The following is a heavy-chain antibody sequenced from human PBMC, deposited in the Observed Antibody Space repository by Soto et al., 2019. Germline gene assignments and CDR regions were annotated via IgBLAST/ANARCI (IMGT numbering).Heavy chain of an antibody. CDR3: TSGSTSTKNY. CDR2: IKSKTDGGTT. V-gene: IGHV3-15*01. J-gene: IGHJ4*02. Sequence: EVQLVESGGGLVKPGGSLRLSCAASGFTFSNAWLSWVRQAPGKGLEWVGRIKSKTDGGTTDYTAPVKGRFTISRDDSKNTLYLQMNSLKTEDTAVYYCTSGSTSTKNYWGQGTLVTVSS. D-gene: IGHD6-6*01. CDR1: GFTFSNAW.